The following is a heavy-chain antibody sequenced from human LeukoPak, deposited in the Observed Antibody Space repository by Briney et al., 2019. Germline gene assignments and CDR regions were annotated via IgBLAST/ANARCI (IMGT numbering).Heavy chain of an antibody. CDR3: AREAPARGLDY. CDR2: IWSDGSNK. D-gene: IGHD5-24*01. Sequence: GGSLRLSCEASGFTFSKYGMNWVRQAPGKGLEWVAVIWSDGSNKYYADSVKGRFTISRDNSKNALYLQMNSLRAEDTAVYYCAREAPARGLDYWGQGTLVTVSS. V-gene: IGHV3-33*07. CDR1: GFTFSKYG. J-gene: IGHJ4*02.